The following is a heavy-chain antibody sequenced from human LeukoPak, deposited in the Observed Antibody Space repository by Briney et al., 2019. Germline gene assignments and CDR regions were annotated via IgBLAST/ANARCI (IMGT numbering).Heavy chain of an antibody. CDR3: ARDDARIQSWFDP. V-gene: IGHV4-39*07. D-gene: IGHD5-18*01. Sequence: PSETLSLTCTVSGGSISTSNYYWGWIRQPPGKGLEWIGNIFYSGSTYYSPSLRSRVTISLDTSRNQFSLKLNSVTAADTAVYYCARDDARIQSWFDPWGQGTLVTVSS. J-gene: IGHJ5*02. CDR1: GGSISTSNYY. CDR2: IFYSGST.